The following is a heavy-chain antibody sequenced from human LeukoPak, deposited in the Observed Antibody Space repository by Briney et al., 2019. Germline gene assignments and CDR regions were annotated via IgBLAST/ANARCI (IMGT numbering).Heavy chain of an antibody. CDR3: AKDGTAAAGTVH. D-gene: IGHD6-13*01. V-gene: IGHV3-23*01. CDR1: GFTFSSYA. J-gene: IGHJ1*01. CDR2: ISGSGGST. Sequence: GGSLRLSCAASGFTFSSYAMSWVRQAPGKGLEWVSAISGSGGSTYYADSVKGRFTISRDNAKNSLYLQMNSLRAEDTALYYCAKDGTAAAGTVHWGQGTLVTVSS.